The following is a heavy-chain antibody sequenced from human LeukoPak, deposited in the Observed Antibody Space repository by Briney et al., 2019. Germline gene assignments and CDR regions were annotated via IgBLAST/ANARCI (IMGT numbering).Heavy chain of an antibody. CDR1: GYTFTSYY. CDR3: ARDRFWSAPYMGSGYDAFDI. CDR2: INPSGVST. J-gene: IGHJ3*02. V-gene: IGHV1-46*01. D-gene: IGHD3-3*01. Sequence: GASVKVSCKASGYTFTSYYMHWVRQAPGQGLEWMGIINPSGVSTSYAQKFQGRVTMTRVTSTSTVYMELSSLRSEDTAVYYCARDRFWSAPYMGSGYDAFDIWGQGTMVTVSS.